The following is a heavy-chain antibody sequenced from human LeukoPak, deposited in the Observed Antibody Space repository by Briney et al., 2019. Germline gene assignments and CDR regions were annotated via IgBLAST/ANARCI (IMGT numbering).Heavy chain of an antibody. CDR3: AREFLEWLGPYYYYYYMDV. CDR2: ISSSSSYI. V-gene: IGHV3-21*01. Sequence: PGGSLRLSCAASGFTFSSYSMNWVRQAPGKGLEWVSSISSSSSYIYYADSVKGRFTISRDNAKNSLYLQMNSLRAEDTAVYYCAREFLEWLGPYYYYYYMDVWGKGTTVTVSS. CDR1: GFTFSSYS. J-gene: IGHJ6*03. D-gene: IGHD3-3*01.